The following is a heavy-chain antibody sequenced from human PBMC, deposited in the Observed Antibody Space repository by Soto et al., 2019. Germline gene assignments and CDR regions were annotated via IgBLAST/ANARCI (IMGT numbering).Heavy chain of an antibody. CDR1: GCPIVGYA. J-gene: IGHJ6*02. CDR2: ITPIFGTA. Sequence: SGVTVSCSRCGCPIVGYAISWVRHAPGQGLEWMGGITPIFGTANYAQKFQGRVTITADKSTSTAYMELSSLRSEDTAVYYCARDDTAYGMDVWGQGTTVAVSS. CDR3: ARDDTAYGMDV. V-gene: IGHV1-69*06. D-gene: IGHD5-18*01.